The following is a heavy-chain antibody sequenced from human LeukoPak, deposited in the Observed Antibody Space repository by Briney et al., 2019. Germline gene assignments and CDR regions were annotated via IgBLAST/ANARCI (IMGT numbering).Heavy chain of an antibody. Sequence: PSETLSLTCTVSGGSISNSSYYWGWIRQPPGKGLEWIGSMYYSWSTYYNPSLKSRATISVDTSKNQFSLKLSSVTAADTAVYYCARHGRMGTINPSYWGQGTLVAVSS. CDR3: ARHGRMGTINPSY. D-gene: IGHD5-24*01. J-gene: IGHJ4*02. V-gene: IGHV4-39*01. CDR2: MYYSWST. CDR1: GGSISNSSYY.